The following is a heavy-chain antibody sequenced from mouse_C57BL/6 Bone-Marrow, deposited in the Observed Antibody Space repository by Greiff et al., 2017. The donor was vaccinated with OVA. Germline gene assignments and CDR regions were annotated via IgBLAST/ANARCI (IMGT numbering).Heavy chain of an antibody. CDR2: ISYDGSN. J-gene: IGHJ1*03. Sequence: EVQLQESGPGLVKPSQSLSLTCSVTGYSITSGYYWNWIRQFPGNKLEWMGYISYDGSNNYNPSLKNRISITRDTSKNQFFLKLNSVTTEDTATYYCARNYYYGSRHWYFDVWGTGTTVTVSS. CDR3: ARNYYYGSRHWYFDV. D-gene: IGHD1-1*01. CDR1: GYSITSGYY. V-gene: IGHV3-6*01.